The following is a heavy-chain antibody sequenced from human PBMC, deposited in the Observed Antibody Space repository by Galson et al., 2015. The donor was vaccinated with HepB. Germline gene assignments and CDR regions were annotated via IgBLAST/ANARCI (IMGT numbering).Heavy chain of an antibody. CDR2: FDPEDGET. CDR1: GYTLTELS. Sequence: SVKVSCKVSGYTLTELSMHWVRQAPGKGLEWMGGFDPEDGETIYAQKFQGRVTMTEDTSTDTAYMELSSPRSEDTVVYYCATSGAYSYGLLGFDYWGQGTLVTVSS. CDR3: ATSGAYSYGLLGFDY. D-gene: IGHD5-18*01. V-gene: IGHV1-24*01. J-gene: IGHJ4*02.